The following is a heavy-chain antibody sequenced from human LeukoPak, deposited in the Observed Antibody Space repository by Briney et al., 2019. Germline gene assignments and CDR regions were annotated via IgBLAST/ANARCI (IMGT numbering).Heavy chain of an antibody. J-gene: IGHJ4*02. CDR2: IFGSGGSP. V-gene: IGHV3-23*01. D-gene: IGHD2-15*01. CDR3: GKTTVGYSSGRYPGWPVDY. CDR1: GFTFNSYA. Sequence: GGSLRLSCAASGFTFNSYAMYWVRQAPGKGLEWISGIFGSGGSPHYADSVKVRFTISRDNSQEIVYLQLDSLRVEDTALYYCGKTTVGYSSGRYPGWPVDYWGQGALVTVSS.